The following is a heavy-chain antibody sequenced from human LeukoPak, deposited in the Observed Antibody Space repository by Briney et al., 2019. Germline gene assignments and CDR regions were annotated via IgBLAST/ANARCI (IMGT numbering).Heavy chain of an antibody. CDR1: EFAFSTYN. CDR3: ARVAAGYSVNYFDY. D-gene: IGHD4-23*01. Sequence: PGGSLRLSCAASEFAFSTYNMNWVRQAPGKGLEWVSYISTGSSTTYYADSVKGRFTISRDNVENSLHLQMNSLRDEDTAVYYCARVAAGYSVNYFDYWGQGTLVTVSS. V-gene: IGHV3-48*02. CDR2: ISTGSSTT. J-gene: IGHJ4*02.